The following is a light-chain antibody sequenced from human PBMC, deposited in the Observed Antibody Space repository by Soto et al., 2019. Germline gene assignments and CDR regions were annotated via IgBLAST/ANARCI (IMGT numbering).Light chain of an antibody. Sequence: EIVMTQSPATLSVSPGGSATLSCRASQHVSSNFAWYRQKPGQAPTLLIYRASTRATGIPARFSGNGSGTEFTLTIGSLQSEDFAVYYFQQYNNWPYTFGQGTKLEIK. V-gene: IGKV3-15*01. CDR3: QQYNNWPYT. CDR2: RAS. CDR1: QHVSSN. J-gene: IGKJ2*01.